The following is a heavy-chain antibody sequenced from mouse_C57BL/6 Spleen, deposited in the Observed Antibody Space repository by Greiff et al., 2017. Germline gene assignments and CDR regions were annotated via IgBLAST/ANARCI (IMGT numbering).Heavy chain of an antibody. J-gene: IGHJ3*01. Sequence: ESGPGLVKPSQSLSLTCSVTGYSITSGYYWNWIRQSPGNKLEWMGYISYDGSNNYNPSLKNRISITRDTSKNQFFLKLNSVTTEDTATYYCARGGFYYYGSSPFAYWGQGTLVTVSA. D-gene: IGHD1-1*01. CDR2: ISYDGSN. CDR3: ARGGFYYYGSSPFAY. CDR1: GYSITSGYY. V-gene: IGHV3-6*01.